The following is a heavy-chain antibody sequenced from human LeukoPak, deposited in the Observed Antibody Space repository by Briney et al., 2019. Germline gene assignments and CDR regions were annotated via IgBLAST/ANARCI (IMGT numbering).Heavy chain of an antibody. V-gene: IGHV1-69*13. CDR2: IIPICGTA. CDR1: VGTFSSYA. CDR3: ARWDNWNDYAFDI. J-gene: IGHJ3*02. D-gene: IGHD1-1*01. Sequence: ASVKVSCKASVGTFSSYAISWVRQAPGQGLGWMGGIIPICGTANYAQKFQGRVTITADESTSTAYMELSSLRSEDTAVYYCARWDNWNDYAFDIWGQGTMVTVS.